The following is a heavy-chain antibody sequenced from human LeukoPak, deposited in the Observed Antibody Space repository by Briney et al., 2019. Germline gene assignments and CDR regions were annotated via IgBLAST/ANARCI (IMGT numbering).Heavy chain of an antibody. V-gene: IGHV3-15*01. J-gene: IGHJ5*02. CDR2: IKSKSDGGTT. D-gene: IGHD6-19*01. CDR1: GFTFRNAW. Sequence: MPGGSLRLSCAASGFTFRNAWMSWVRQAPGKGLEWVGRIKSKSDGGTTEYAAPVKGRFTISRDDSKSTLYLQMNSLRAEDTAVYYCAREGSSGWYLRWFDPWGQGTLVTVSS. CDR3: AREGSSGWYLRWFDP.